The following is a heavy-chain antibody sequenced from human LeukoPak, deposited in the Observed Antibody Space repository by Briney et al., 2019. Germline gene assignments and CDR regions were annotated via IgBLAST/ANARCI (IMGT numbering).Heavy chain of an antibody. CDR3: AKDLVSQRGVGSSEKVDY. Sequence: PGGSLRLSCAASGFTFNYYAMNWVRQAPGKGLEWVSAILGGGDTTSYADSVKGPFTISRDNSKNTLYLQMNSLRAEDTAVYYCAKDLVSQRGVGSSEKVDYWGQGTLVTVSS. D-gene: IGHD3-10*01. CDR1: GFTFNYYA. CDR2: ILGGGDTT. V-gene: IGHV3-23*01. J-gene: IGHJ4*02.